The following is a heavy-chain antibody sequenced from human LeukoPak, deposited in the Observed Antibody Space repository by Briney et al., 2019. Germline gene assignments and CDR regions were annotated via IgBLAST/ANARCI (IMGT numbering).Heavy chain of an antibody. CDR2: IYYSGST. J-gene: IGHJ4*02. V-gene: IGHV4-39*07. CDR3: ARGPEALTGTIDY. D-gene: IGHD1-7*01. Sequence: PSETLSLTCTVSGGSISSSSYYWGWIRQPPGKGLEWIGSIYYSGSTYYNPSLKSRVTISVDTSKNQFSLKLSSVTAADTAVYYCARGPEALTGTIDYWGQGTLVTVSS. CDR1: GGSISSSSYY.